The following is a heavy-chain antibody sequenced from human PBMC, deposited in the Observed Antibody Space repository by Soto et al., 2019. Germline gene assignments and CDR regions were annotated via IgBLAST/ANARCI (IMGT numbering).Heavy chain of an antibody. D-gene: IGHD3-10*01. CDR3: ARDRDDYGSGNYYNRIDF. J-gene: IGHJ4*02. Sequence: QVQLVQSGAEVKKPGSSVKVSCKASGGIFSTYAISWLRQAPGQGLEWMGGIIPIFGTPHYAQRFQGRVTITADESTRTAYMELSRLRSEDTAVYYCARDRDDYGSGNYYNRIDFWGQGTLVTVSS. CDR1: GGIFSTYA. V-gene: IGHV1-69*01. CDR2: IIPIFGTP.